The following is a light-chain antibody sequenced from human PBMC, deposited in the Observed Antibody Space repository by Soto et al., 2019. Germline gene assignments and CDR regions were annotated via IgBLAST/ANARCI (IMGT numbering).Light chain of an antibody. CDR1: SSNIGSNY. CDR2: RNN. CDR3: AAWDDSLSGVV. V-gene: IGLV1-47*01. Sequence: QPVLTQPPSASGTPGQRVTISCSGSSSNIGSNYVYWYQQLPGTAPKLLIYRNNQRPSGVPDRFSGSKSGTSASLAISGLRSEDEADYYCAAWDDSLSGVVFGGGTQLTV. J-gene: IGLJ2*01.